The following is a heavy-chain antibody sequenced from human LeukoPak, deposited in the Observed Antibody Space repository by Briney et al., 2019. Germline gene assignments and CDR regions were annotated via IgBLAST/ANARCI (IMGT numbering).Heavy chain of an antibody. CDR2: IYSTGST. CDR3: ARGIADPYSFDS. V-gene: IGHV4-4*07. CDR1: GGSIHFYY. Sequence: SETLSLTCTVPGGSIHFYYWSWIRQPAGKGLEWIGRIYSTGSTNYSPSLKSRVTMSVDKSNNQFSLNLSSVTAADTAVYYCARGIADPYSFDSWGQGTLVTVSS. D-gene: IGHD6-13*01. J-gene: IGHJ4*02.